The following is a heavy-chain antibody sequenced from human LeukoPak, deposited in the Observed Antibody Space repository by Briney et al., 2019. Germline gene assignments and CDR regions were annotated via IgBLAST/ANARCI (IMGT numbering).Heavy chain of an antibody. J-gene: IGHJ4*02. Sequence: PGGSLRLSCAASGFTFSSYAMSWVRQAPGKGLEWVLGISASGGSSYYADSVKGRFTISRDNSKNTLYLQMDSLRAEDTAVYYWAKDRITGTPYYFDYWGQGTLVTVSS. CDR1: GFTFSSYA. CDR2: ISASGGSS. V-gene: IGHV3-23*01. CDR3: AKDRITGTPYYFDY. D-gene: IGHD1-20*01.